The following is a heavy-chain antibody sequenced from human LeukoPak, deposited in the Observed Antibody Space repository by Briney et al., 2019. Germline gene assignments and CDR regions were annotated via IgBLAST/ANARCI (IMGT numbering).Heavy chain of an antibody. CDR3: ARDLKEPHYYYYYGMDV. D-gene: IGHD1-26*01. J-gene: IGHJ6*02. Sequence: GRSLRLSCAAPGFTFSSYAMHWVRQAPGKGLEWVAVISYDGSNKYYADSVKGRFTISRDNSKNTLYLQMNSLRAEDTAVYYCARDLKEPHYYYYYGMDVWGQGTTVTVSS. CDR2: ISYDGSNK. CDR1: GFTFSSYA. V-gene: IGHV3-30-3*01.